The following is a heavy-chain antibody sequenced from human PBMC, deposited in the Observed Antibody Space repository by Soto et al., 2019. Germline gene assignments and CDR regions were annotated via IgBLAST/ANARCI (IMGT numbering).Heavy chain of an antibody. CDR3: AKPGGNYYDSSGADY. Sequence: QVQLVESGGGVVQPGRSLRLSCAASGFTFSSYGMHWVRQAPGKGLEWVAVISYDGSNKYYADSVKGRFTISRDNSKNTLYLQMNSLRAEDTAVYYCAKPGGNYYDSSGADYWGQGTLVTVSS. J-gene: IGHJ4*02. CDR1: GFTFSSYG. V-gene: IGHV3-30*18. D-gene: IGHD3-22*01. CDR2: ISYDGSNK.